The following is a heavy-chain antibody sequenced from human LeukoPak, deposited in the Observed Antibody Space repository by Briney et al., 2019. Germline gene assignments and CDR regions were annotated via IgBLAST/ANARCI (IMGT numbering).Heavy chain of an antibody. CDR2: LIGSGGDT. D-gene: IGHD3-10*01. CDR1: GFSISTHA. CDR3: ARGVRLWFGELSGMDV. J-gene: IGHJ6*02. Sequence: GGSLRLSCAASGFSISTHAVRWVRQAPGKGLEWVSTLIGSGGDTYYADSVKGRFTISRDNSKNTLYLQMNSLRAEDTAVYYCARGVRLWFGELSGMDVWGQGTTVTVSS. V-gene: IGHV3-23*01.